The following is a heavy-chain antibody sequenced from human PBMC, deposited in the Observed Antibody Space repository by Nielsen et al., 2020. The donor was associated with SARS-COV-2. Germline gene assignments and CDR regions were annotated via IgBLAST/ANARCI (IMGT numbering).Heavy chain of an antibody. CDR2: IYHRGST. V-gene: IGHV4-4*02. CDR3: ARDRFTTMITFGGVIALDAFDI. CDR1: GGSISSYY. D-gene: IGHD3-16*02. Sequence: SETLSLTCTVSGGSISSYYWSWVRQPPGKGLEWIGEIYHRGSTNYSPSLKTRVTISVDKSKNQFSLELRSVTAADTAVYYCARDRFTTMITFGGVIALDAFDIWGQGTMVTVSS. J-gene: IGHJ3*02.